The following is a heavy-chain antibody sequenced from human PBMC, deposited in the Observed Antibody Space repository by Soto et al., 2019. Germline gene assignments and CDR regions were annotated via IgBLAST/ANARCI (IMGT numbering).Heavy chain of an antibody. D-gene: IGHD5-12*01. V-gene: IGHV3-23*01. CDR1: GFTFSSYA. J-gene: IGHJ4*02. CDR3: AKDEGYNLLHY. CDR2: TLGSGGRT. Sequence: GGSLRLSCAASGFTFSSYAMNWVRQAPGKGLEWVSVTLGSGGRTYYADSVKGRFTISRDNSKNTLYLQMNSLRAEDTAIYYCAKDEGYNLLHYWGQGTLVTVSS.